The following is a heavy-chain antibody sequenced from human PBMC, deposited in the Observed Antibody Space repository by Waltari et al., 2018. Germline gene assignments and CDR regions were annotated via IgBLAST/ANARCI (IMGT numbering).Heavy chain of an antibody. Sequence: QVQLVESGGGVVQPGTSLRLSCAASGFTFSSHGIHWVRQSPGKGLEWLAVISSDGNSKFYRDSVKGRFTVSRDNSKNTVFLQMSSLRPEDTAMYYCARKVEGARHYDLWGQGSLVTVSS. J-gene: IGHJ5*02. V-gene: IGHV3-30*03. CDR3: ARKVEGARHYDL. CDR1: GFTFSSHG. CDR2: ISSDGNSK. D-gene: IGHD2-2*01.